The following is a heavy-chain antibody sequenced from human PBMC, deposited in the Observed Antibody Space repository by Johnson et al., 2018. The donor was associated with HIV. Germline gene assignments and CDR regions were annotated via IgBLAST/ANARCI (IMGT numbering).Heavy chain of an antibody. CDR3: ARIGAWQLHRAFDI. J-gene: IGHJ3*02. CDR1: GFTVSSNY. V-gene: IGHV3-66*03. D-gene: IGHD2-15*01. Sequence: VLLVESGGGLIQPGGSLRLSCAASGFTVSSNYMSWVRQAPGKGLEWVSVIYSGGSTYYTDSVKGRFTISRDNSKNTLYLQMNSLRAEDTAVYYCARIGAWQLHRAFDIWGQGTMVTVSS. CDR2: IYSGGST.